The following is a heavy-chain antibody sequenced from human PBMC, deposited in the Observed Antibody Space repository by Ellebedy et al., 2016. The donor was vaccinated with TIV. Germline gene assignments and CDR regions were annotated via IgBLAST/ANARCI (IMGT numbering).Heavy chain of an antibody. J-gene: IGHJ4*02. CDR1: GFTFSTYA. CDR3: ACGFDY. V-gene: IGHV3-7*01. CDR2: IKKDGSEK. Sequence: PGGSLRLSCAASGFTFSTYAMNWVRQAPGKGLEWVANIKKDGSEKHYVDSVKGRFTISRDNAKSSLYLQMNSLRAEDTAVYFCACGFDYWGQGTLVTVSS.